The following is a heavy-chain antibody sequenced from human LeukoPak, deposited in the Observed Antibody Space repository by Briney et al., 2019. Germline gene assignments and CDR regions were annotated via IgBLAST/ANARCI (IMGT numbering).Heavy chain of an antibody. CDR2: ISYDGSLR. Sequence: GGSLRLSCAASRFTFTNYGMHWVRQAPGKGLEWVAVISYDGSLRYYGDSVKGRFTISRDNAKNSLYLQMNSLRAEDTAVYYCARDLGPVDTAMRWGQGTLVTVSS. CDR1: RFTFTNYG. V-gene: IGHV3-30*03. CDR3: ARDLGPVDTAMR. D-gene: IGHD5-18*01. J-gene: IGHJ4*02.